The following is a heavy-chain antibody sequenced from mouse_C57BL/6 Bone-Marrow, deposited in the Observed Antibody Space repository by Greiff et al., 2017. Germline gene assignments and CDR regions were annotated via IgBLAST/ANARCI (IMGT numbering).Heavy chain of an antibody. D-gene: IGHD2-4*01. V-gene: IGHV14-4*01. Sequence: VQLQQSGAELVRPGASVKLSCTASGFNIKDDYMHWVKPRPDQGLEWIGWIDPENGDTEYASKFQGKATITADPSSHTAYLQLSSLTSEDTAVYYCTTDYYGGQGTTLTVSS. CDR2: IDPENGDT. CDR3: TTDYY. CDR1: GFNIKDDY. J-gene: IGHJ2*01.